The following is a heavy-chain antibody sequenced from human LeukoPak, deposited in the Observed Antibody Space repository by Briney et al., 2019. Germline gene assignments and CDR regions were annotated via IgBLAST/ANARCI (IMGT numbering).Heavy chain of an antibody. CDR1: GFTFSSYA. V-gene: IGHV3-23*01. CDR2: ISNNGGGT. Sequence: GGSLRLSCAASGFTFSSYAMSWVRQAPGKGLEWVSTISNNGGGTYYADSVKGRFTISRDNPKNTLYLQMNSLRAEDTAVYYCAKAKDIVLMVLYFDYWGQGTLVTVSS. D-gene: IGHD2-8*01. CDR3: AKAKDIVLMVLYFDY. J-gene: IGHJ4*02.